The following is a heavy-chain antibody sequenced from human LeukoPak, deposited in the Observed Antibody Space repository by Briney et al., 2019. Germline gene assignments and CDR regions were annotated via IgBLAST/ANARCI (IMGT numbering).Heavy chain of an antibody. CDR1: GFTVSTNC. CDR3: ARVDTVMAYYFDL. D-gene: IGHD5-18*01. Sequence: GSLRLSCAASGFTVSTNCMTWVRQAPGKGLEWVSTIYSGGTTYYADSVMGRLTISRHNSRNTLYLQMNSLRAEDTAVYYCARVDTVMAYYFDLWGQGTLVTVSS. CDR2: IYSGGTT. V-gene: IGHV3-53*04. J-gene: IGHJ4*02.